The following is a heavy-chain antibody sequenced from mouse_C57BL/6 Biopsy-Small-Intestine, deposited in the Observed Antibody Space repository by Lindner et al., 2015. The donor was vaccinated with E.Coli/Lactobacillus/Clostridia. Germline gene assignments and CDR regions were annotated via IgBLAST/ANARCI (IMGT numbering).Heavy chain of an antibody. CDR1: GFTFTGSY. Sequence: SVKVSCKASGFTFTGSYIHWVRQAPGQGLEWVGRINPNNGGTDYAQKFQGRVTVTRDTSITTAYMELSRLESGDTAVYYCVKTDLGSFDYWGQGTLVTVSS. V-gene: IGHV14-4*02. CDR2: INPNNGGT. J-gene: IGHJ4*01. D-gene: IGHD4-1*01. CDR3: VKTDLGSFDY.